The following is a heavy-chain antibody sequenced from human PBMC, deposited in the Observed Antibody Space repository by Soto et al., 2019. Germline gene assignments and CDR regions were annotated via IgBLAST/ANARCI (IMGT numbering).Heavy chain of an antibody. J-gene: IGHJ5*02. D-gene: IGHD2-8*02. Sequence: EVQLVESGGGLGEPGGSLRLSCAASGFTFSAFDMHWVRQATGKGLEWVAAIGTLHDAYYPDSVKGRFTISRENAKNSLYLQMNSLRAGDTAVYYCARQASYWHGGGGWFDPWGQGTLVTVSS. CDR3: ARQASYWHGGGGWFDP. CDR1: GFTFSAFD. CDR2: IGTLHDA. V-gene: IGHV3-13*01.